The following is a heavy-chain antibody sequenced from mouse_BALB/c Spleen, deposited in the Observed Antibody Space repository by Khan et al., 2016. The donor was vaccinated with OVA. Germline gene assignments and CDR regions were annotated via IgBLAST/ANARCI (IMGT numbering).Heavy chain of an antibody. D-gene: IGHD3-3*01. CDR3: ASWGWTVFAY. V-gene: IGHV1S81*02. Sequence: QVQLQQPGAELVKPGTTVKLSCKASGYSFINYWMHWVKQRPGQGLEWIGEINPSKGRTNFNEKFKSKATLTVDESSSTAYMQLSSLTSEDSAVYYCASWGWTVFAYWGQGTLVTVST. CDR1: GYSFINYW. CDR2: INPSKGRT. J-gene: IGHJ3*01.